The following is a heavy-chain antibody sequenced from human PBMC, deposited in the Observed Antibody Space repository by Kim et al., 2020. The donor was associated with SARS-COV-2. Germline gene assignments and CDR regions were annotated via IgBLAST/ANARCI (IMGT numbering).Heavy chain of an antibody. Sequence: SETLSLTCTVSGGSISSYYWSWIRQPPGKGLEWIGYIYYSGSTNYNPSLKSRVTISVDTSKNQFSLKLSSVTAADTAVYYCARDKDGYNSGVFDYWGQGTLVTVSS. CDR1: GGSISSYY. V-gene: IGHV4-59*13. CDR2: IYYSGST. D-gene: IGHD5-12*01. CDR3: ARDKDGYNSGVFDY. J-gene: IGHJ4*02.